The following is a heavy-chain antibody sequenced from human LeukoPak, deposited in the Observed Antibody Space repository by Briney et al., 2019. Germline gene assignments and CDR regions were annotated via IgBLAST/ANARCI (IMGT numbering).Heavy chain of an antibody. Sequence: GGSLRLSCAASGFTVSSNYMSWVRQAPGKGLEGVSVIYSGGSTYYADSVKGRFTISRDNSKNTLYLQMNSLRAEDTAVYYCARGGYYYDSSGPIFDYWGQGTLVTVSS. V-gene: IGHV3-53*01. CDR3: ARGGYYYDSSGPIFDY. D-gene: IGHD3-22*01. CDR2: IYSGGST. CDR1: GFTVSSNY. J-gene: IGHJ4*02.